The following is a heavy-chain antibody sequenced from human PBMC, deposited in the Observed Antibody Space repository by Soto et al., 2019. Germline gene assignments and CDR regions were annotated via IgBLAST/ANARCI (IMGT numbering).Heavy chain of an antibody. D-gene: IGHD2-15*01. Sequence: GGSLRLSCAASGFTFSSYAMHWVRQAPGKGLEWVAVISYDGSNKYYADSVKGRFTISRDNSKNTLYLQMNSLRAEDTAVYYCARAGSRYCSGGSCYSSFDYWGQGTLVTVSS. CDR1: GFTFSSYA. CDR3: ARAGSRYCSGGSCYSSFDY. CDR2: ISYDGSNK. V-gene: IGHV3-30-3*01. J-gene: IGHJ4*02.